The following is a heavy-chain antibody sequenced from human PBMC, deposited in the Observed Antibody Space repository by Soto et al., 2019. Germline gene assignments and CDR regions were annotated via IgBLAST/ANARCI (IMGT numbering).Heavy chain of an antibody. D-gene: IGHD4-17*01. CDR3: AKDLLHGDSSD. J-gene: IGHJ4*02. V-gene: IGHV3-9*01. CDR2: ISWNSGSI. Sequence: EVQLVESGGGLVQPGRSLRLSCAASGFTFDDYAMHWVRQAPGKGLEWVSGISWNSGSIGYADSVKGRFTISRDNAKNCLYLQMTSLRAEDTALYYCAKDLLHGDSSDWGQGTLVTVSS. CDR1: GFTFDDYA.